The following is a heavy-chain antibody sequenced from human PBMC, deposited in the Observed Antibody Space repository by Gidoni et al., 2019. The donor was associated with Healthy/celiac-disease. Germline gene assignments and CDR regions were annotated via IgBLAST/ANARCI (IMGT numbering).Heavy chain of an antibody. CDR2: ISYDGSNK. CDR3: AKDRNSYGYVYYFDY. Sequence: QVQLVESGGGVVQPGRSLRRSCAASGFTFSSYGMHWVRQAPGKGLGWVAVISYDGSNKYYADSVKGRFTISRDNSKNTLYLQMNSLRAEDTAVYYCAKDRNSYGYVYYFDYWGQGTLVTVSS. D-gene: IGHD5-18*01. V-gene: IGHV3-30*18. CDR1: GFTFSSYG. J-gene: IGHJ4*02.